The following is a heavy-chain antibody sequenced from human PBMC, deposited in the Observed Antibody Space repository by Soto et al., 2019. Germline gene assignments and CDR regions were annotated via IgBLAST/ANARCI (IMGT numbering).Heavy chain of an antibody. V-gene: IGHV4-34*01. CDR1: GGSFSGYY. CDR2: SNHSAST. CDR3: AIFSGTLTGYPSIYKNYYYGMDV. D-gene: IGHD3-9*01. J-gene: IGHJ6*02. Sequence: SETLSLTCAVYGGSFSGYYWSWIRQPPGKGLDWIGESNHSASTNYTPSPTSRVTRSGDTPKNQFSLKLSSVTAADTAVYYCAIFSGTLTGYPSIYKNYYYGMDVWGQGTTVTVSS.